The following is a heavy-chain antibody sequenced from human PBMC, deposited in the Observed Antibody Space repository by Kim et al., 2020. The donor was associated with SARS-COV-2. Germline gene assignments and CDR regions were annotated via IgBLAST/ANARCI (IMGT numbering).Heavy chain of an antibody. D-gene: IGHD6-13*01. CDR2: IWYDGSNK. V-gene: IGHV3-33*01. CDR1: GFTFSSYG. Sequence: GGSLRLSCAASGFTFSSYGMHWVRQAPGKGLEWVAVIWYDGSNKYYADSVKGRFTISRDNSKNTLYLQMNSLRAEDTAVYYCAREGIRIAAKDYWGQGTLVTVSS. CDR3: AREGIRIAAKDY. J-gene: IGHJ4*02.